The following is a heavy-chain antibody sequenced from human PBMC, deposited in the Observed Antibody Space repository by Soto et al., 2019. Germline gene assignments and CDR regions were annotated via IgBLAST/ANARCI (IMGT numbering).Heavy chain of an antibody. V-gene: IGHV1-69*01. D-gene: IGHD6-13*01. CDR1: GGTFRNYA. CDR2: SIPVFGTA. CDR3: AIPLPKQQLVRGAFDH. Sequence: QVQLVQSGAEVKKPGSSVKLSCKTSGGTFRNYAINWVRQAPGQGIEWMGGSIPVFGTANYAQTFQGRFIITADESTSTAYMELSSLRSEDTAVYYCAIPLPKQQLVRGAFDHWGQGTLVTVAS. J-gene: IGHJ4*02.